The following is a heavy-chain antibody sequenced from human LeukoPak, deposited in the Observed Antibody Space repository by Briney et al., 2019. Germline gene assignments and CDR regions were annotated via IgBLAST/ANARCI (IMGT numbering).Heavy chain of an antibody. CDR1: GFTFSSYE. D-gene: IGHD6-6*01. Sequence: PGGSLRLSCAASGFTFSSYEMNWVRQAPGKGLEWVSYISSSGSTIYYADSVKGRFTISRDNAKNSLYLQMNSLRAEDTAVYYCARDQLVQSYATMDVWGQGTTVTVSS. CDR3: ARDQLVQSYATMDV. V-gene: IGHV3-48*03. J-gene: IGHJ6*02. CDR2: ISSSGSTI.